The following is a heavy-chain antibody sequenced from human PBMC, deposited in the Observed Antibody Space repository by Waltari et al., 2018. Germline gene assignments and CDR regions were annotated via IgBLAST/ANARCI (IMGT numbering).Heavy chain of an antibody. CDR2: ISSSGSTI. Sequence: QVQLVESGGGLVKPGGSLRLSCAASGFTFSDYYMSWIRQAPGKGLEGVSYISSSGSTIYYADSVKGRFTISRDNAKNSLYLQMNSLRAEDTAVYYCARASNCSGGSCYSLESDYFDYWGQGTLVTVSS. CDR3: ARASNCSGGSCYSLESDYFDY. J-gene: IGHJ4*02. CDR1: GFTFSDYY. V-gene: IGHV3-11*04. D-gene: IGHD2-15*01.